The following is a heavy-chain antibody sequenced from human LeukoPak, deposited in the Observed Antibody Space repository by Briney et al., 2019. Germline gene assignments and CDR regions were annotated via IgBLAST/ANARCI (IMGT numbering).Heavy chain of an antibody. V-gene: IGHV1-69*13. CDR3: ARVVGATPYYGVDV. CDR1: GGTFSSYA. J-gene: IGHJ6*02. CDR2: IIPIFGTA. Sequence: ASVKVSCKASGGTFSSYAISWVRQAPGQGLEWMGGIIPIFGTANYAQKFQGRVTITADESTSTAYMELSSLRSEDTAVYYCARVVGATPYYGVDVWGQGTTVTVSS. D-gene: IGHD1-26*01.